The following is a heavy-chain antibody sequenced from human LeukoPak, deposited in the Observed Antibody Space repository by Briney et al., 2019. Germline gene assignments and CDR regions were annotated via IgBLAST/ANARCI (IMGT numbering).Heavy chain of an antibody. CDR1: GFTFSSYA. CDR3: AKTQEWELLRGPGVYYFDY. CDR2: ISGSGGST. Sequence: PGGSLRLSCATSGFTFSSYAMSWVRQAPGKGLEWVSAISGSGGSTYYADSVKGRFTISRDNSKNTLYLQMNSLRAEDTAVYYCAKTQEWELLRGPGVYYFDYWGQGTLVTVSS. V-gene: IGHV3-23*01. J-gene: IGHJ4*02. D-gene: IGHD1-26*01.